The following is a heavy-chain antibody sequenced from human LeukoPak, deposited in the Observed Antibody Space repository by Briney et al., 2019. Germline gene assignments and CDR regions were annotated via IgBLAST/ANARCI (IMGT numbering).Heavy chain of an antibody. J-gene: IGHJ6*02. D-gene: IGHD3-9*01. Sequence: GGSLRLSCAASGFTFRSYSIKWVRQAPGKGLEWVSSICSSSRYIFYAESVKGRFTISRDKTKNSLYLQMNSLRAEDTAVYYCARDDREYYDILTGYENYYYYYGMDVWGQGTTVTVSS. V-gene: IGHV3-21*01. CDR3: ARDDREYYDILTGYENYYYYYGMDV. CDR1: GFTFRSYS. CDR2: ICSSSRYI.